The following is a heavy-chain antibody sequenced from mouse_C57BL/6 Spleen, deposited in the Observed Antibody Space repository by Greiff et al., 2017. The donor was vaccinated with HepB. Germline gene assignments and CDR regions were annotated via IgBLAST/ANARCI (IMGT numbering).Heavy chain of an antibody. CDR3: ARSDAQAWFAY. Sequence: EVQLQQSGPELVKPGASVKISCKASGYTFTDYYMTWVKQSHGKSLEWIGDINPNNGGTSYNQKFKGKATLTVDKSSSTAYMELRSLTSEDSAVYYCARSDAQAWFAYWGQGTLVTVSA. CDR2: INPNNGGT. CDR1: GYTFTDYY. D-gene: IGHD2-3*01. V-gene: IGHV1-26*01. J-gene: IGHJ3*01.